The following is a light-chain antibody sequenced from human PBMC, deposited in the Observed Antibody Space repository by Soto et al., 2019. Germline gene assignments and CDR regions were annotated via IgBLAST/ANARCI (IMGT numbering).Light chain of an antibody. CDR1: SSDVGGYNY. CDR3: SSYAGSNNQV. CDR2: EVS. V-gene: IGLV2-8*01. J-gene: IGLJ1*01. Sequence: QSALTQPPSASGSPGQSVTISCTGTSSDVGGYNYVSWYQQHPGRAPKLMIYEVSKRPSGVPDRFSGSKSGNTASLTVSGIQPEDEADYYCSSYAGSNNQVFGTGTKLTVL.